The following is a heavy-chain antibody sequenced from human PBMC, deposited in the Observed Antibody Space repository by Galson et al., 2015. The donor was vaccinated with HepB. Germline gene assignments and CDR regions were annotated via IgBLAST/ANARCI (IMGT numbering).Heavy chain of an antibody. CDR1: GFTFTSQI. V-gene: IGHV3-21*01. Sequence: SLRLSCAASGFTFTSQIMSWVRQAPGKGLEWVASIGGSSDYMYYVDSVKGRFTISRDNARNLLYLHMNYLRAEDTAVYYCAVIAAVTHPLDVWGQGTTVTVTS. CDR2: IGGSSDYM. J-gene: IGHJ6*02. CDR3: AVIAAVTHPLDV. D-gene: IGHD6-13*01.